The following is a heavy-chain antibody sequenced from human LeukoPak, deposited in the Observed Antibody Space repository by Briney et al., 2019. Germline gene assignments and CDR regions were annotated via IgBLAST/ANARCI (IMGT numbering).Heavy chain of an antibody. Sequence: GGSLRLSCAVSGFSVSDYSISWIRQSPGKGPEWISYVMSGRGSTNYADSVKGRFIISRDNAKNSVALQLDGLRAEDTAVYFCTRERRGSYYAFESWGQGTLVTVSS. J-gene: IGHJ4*02. CDR3: TRERRGSYYAFES. CDR1: GFSVSDYS. D-gene: IGHD3-16*01. CDR2: VMSGRGST. V-gene: IGHV3-11*05.